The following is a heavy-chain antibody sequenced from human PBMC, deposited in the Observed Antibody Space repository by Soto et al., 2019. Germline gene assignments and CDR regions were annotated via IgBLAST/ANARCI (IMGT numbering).Heavy chain of an antibody. CDR1: GFTVSSNY. D-gene: IGHD3-10*01. CDR2: IYSGGST. J-gene: IGHJ4*02. V-gene: IGHV3-53*01. Sequence: PGGSLRLSCAASGFTVSSNYMSWVRQAPGKGLEWVSVIYSGGSTYYADSVKGRFTISRDNSKNTLYLQMNSLTAEDTAVYYCARGPLGHGDDIHYRGEATLVTVSS. CDR3: ARGPLGHGDDIHY.